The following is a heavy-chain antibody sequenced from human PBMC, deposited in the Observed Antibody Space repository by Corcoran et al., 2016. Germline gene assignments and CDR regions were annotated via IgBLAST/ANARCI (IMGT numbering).Heavy chain of an antibody. CDR2: IYYSGNT. J-gene: IGHJ6*02. Sequence: QLRLQESGPGLVKPSETLSLTCTVSGGSISSSSYYWGWIRQPPGKGLEWIGNIYYSGNTYYNPSLKSRVTISVDTSKNQFSLKLSSVTAADTAVYYCARHERCSSASCYIYSYYGMDIWGQGTTVTVSS. V-gene: IGHV4-39*01. CDR3: ARHERCSSASCYIYSYYGMDI. D-gene: IGHD2-2*02. CDR1: GGSISSSSYY.